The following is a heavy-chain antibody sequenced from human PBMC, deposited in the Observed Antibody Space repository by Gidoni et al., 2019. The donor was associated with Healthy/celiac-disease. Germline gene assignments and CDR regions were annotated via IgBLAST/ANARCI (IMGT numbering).Heavy chain of an antibody. CDR2: INPSGGST. D-gene: IGHD3-10*01. Sequence: QVQLVQSGAEVKKPGASVKVSCKASGYTFTSYYMHWVRQAPGQGLEWMGIINPSGGSTSYAQKFQGRVTMTRDTSTSTVYMELSSLRSEDTAVYYCAREEGAMVRGPDYYYYGMDVWGQGTTVTVSS. J-gene: IGHJ6*02. CDR1: GYTFTSYY. CDR3: AREEGAMVRGPDYYYYGMDV. V-gene: IGHV1-46*01.